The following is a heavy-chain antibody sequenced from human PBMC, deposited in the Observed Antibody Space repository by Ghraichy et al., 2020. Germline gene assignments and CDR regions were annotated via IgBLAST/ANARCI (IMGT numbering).Heavy chain of an antibody. CDR1: GFIFSNYA. D-gene: IGHD4-11*01. V-gene: IGHV3-30-3*01. CDR2: VSWDGSDK. J-gene: IGHJ4*02. CDR3: AEDSCRGNYDPPCY. Sequence: GESLNISCAASGFIFSNYAMHWVRQAPGKGLEWVAVVSWDGSDKFYGDSVRGRFTVSRDDSKNLLFLQMNSLRPDDTAVYYCAEDSCRGNYDPPCYWGQGSLFTVSS.